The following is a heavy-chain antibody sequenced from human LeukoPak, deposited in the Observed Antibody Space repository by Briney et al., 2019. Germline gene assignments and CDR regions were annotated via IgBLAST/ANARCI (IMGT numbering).Heavy chain of an antibody. CDR2: INHSGST. D-gene: IGHD6-13*01. Sequence: SETLSLTCAVYGGSFSGYYWSWIRQPPGKGLEWIGEINHSGSTNYNPSLKSRVTISVDTSKNQFSLKLSSVTAADTAVYYCAREGEQPGKSGYFDYWGQGTLVTVSS. J-gene: IGHJ4*02. V-gene: IGHV4-34*01. CDR3: AREGEQPGKSGYFDY. CDR1: GGSFSGYY.